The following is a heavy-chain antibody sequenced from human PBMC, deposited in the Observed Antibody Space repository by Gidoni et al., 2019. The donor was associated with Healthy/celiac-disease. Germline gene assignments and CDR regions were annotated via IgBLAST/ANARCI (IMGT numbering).Heavy chain of an antibody. D-gene: IGHD4-17*01. V-gene: IGHV1-46*01. CDR2: INPSGGST. CDR1: GYTFTSYY. CDR3: ARKGELTYGDYAY. J-gene: IGHJ4*02. Sequence: QVQLVQSGAAVKKPGDSVKVSCKASGYTFTSYYMHWVRQAPGQGREWMGIINPSGGSTSYAQKFQGRVTMTRDTSTSTVYMELSSLRSEDTAVYYCARKGELTYGDYAYWGQGTLVTVSS.